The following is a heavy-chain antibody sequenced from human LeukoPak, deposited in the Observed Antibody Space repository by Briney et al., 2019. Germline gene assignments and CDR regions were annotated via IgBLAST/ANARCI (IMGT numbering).Heavy chain of an antibody. V-gene: IGHV3-23*01. D-gene: IGHD1-7*01. CDR1: GFTFSSYA. J-gene: IGHJ4*02. CDR3: AKDREGTIADYFDY. Sequence: GGSLRLSCAASGFTFSSYAMSWVRQAPGKGLEWVSSISGSGGSTYYADSVKGRFTISRDNPKNTLYLQMNSLRGEDTAVYYCAKDREGTIADYFDYWGQGTLVTVSS. CDR2: ISGSGGST.